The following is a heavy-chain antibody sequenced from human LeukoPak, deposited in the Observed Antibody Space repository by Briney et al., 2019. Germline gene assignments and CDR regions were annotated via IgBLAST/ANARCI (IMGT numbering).Heavy chain of an antibody. D-gene: IGHD2-15*01. J-gene: IGHJ2*01. CDR1: GDSISSYF. CDR3: ARVRPKCSGGSCHPGYFDL. Sequence: SETLSLTCTVSGDSISSYFWSWIRQPPGKGLEGIGYIFHTGSTNYSPSLKRRVIIPVDTSKKQSSLRLSSVTAADTAVCYCARVRPKCSGGSCHPGYFDLWGRGTLVTVSS. V-gene: IGHV4-59*01. CDR2: IFHTGST.